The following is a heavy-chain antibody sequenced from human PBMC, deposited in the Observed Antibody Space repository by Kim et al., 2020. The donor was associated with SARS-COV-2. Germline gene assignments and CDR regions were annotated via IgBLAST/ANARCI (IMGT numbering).Heavy chain of an antibody. CDR1: GFSFSSYA. V-gene: IGHV3-30*04. Sequence: GGSLRLSCAASGFSFSSYAMHWVRQAPGKGLEWVAVISYDGSNKYYADSVKGRFTISRDNSKNTLYLQMNSLRAEDTAVCYCARDGPNSSGWSNYFDYWG. J-gene: IGHJ4*01. D-gene: IGHD6-19*01. CDR2: ISYDGSNK. CDR3: ARDGPNSSGWSNYFDY.